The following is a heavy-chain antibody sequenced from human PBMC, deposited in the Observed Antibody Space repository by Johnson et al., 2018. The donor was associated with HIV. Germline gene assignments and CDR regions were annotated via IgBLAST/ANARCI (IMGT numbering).Heavy chain of an antibody. Sequence: QVQLVESGGGLVQPGGSLRLSCAASGFTFRDYYMSWIRQAPGKGLEYVSGVSSNGGKTYYADSVKGRFTISRDNSKNTLYLQMNNLRAEDTAMYYCAKDDYGDLWVGAFDICGQGTMVSVSS. V-gene: IGHV3-64*04. CDR2: VSSNGGKT. CDR1: GFTFRDYY. CDR3: AKDDYGDLWVGAFDI. D-gene: IGHD4-17*01. J-gene: IGHJ3*02.